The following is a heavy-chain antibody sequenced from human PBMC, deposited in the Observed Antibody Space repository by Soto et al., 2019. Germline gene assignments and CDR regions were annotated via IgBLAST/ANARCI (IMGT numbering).Heavy chain of an antibody. J-gene: IGHJ4*02. CDR3: GKVSTYYYDSTFDY. CDR2: ISYDGNYK. CDR1: GFTFSSYG. V-gene: IGHV3-30*18. D-gene: IGHD3-22*01. Sequence: QVQLVESGGGVVQPGRSLRLSCAASGFTFSSYGRPWVGQAPGKGLEWGAIISYDGNYKYYADSVKGRFTISRDNSKNTLYLQMNSLRAEDTAVYYCGKVSTYYYDSTFDYWGQGTLVTVSS.